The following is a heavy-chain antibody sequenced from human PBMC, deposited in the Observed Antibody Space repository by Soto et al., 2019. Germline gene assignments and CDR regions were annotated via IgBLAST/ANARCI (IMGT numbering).Heavy chain of an antibody. Sequence: ASVKVSCKASGYTFTGYYMHWVRQAPGQGLEWMGWINPNSGGTNYAQKFQGRVTMTRDTSISTAYMELSRLRSDDTAVYYCARIGRYGYFDWLGDQSVDYWGQGTLVTVSS. J-gene: IGHJ4*02. CDR3: ARIGRYGYFDWLGDQSVDY. CDR1: GYTFTGYY. CDR2: INPNSGGT. V-gene: IGHV1-2*02. D-gene: IGHD3-9*01.